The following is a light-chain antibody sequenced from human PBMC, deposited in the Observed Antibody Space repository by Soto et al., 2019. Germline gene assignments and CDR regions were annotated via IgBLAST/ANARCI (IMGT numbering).Light chain of an antibody. CDR1: QNISNW. CDR3: QQYHTYLHM. Sequence: DIQMTQSPSTLSASIGDRVTITCRASQNISNWVAWYQQKPGKAPKLLIFDASRLERGAPSRFSGSGSGTEFNLTISSLQPDDFAPFYCQQYHTYLHMFGQGTKVEVK. J-gene: IGKJ1*01. V-gene: IGKV1-5*01. CDR2: DAS.